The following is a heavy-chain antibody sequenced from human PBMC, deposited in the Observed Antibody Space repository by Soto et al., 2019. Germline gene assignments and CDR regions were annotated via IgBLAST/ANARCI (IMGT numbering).Heavy chain of an antibody. J-gene: IGHJ4*02. Sequence: PGESLKISCKGSGYSFAGYWITWVRQKPGKGLEWMGRIDPRDSQTYYSPSFRGHVTISVTKSITTVFLQWSSLRASDTAMYYCARQIYDSDTGPNFQYYFDSWGQGTTVTVSS. CDR1: GYSFAGYW. CDR2: IDPRDSQT. CDR3: ARQIYDSDTGPNFQYYFDS. V-gene: IGHV5-10-1*01. D-gene: IGHD3-22*01.